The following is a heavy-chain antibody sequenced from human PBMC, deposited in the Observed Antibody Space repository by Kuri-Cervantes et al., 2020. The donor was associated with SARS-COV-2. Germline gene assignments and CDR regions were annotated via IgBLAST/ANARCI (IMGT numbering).Heavy chain of an antibody. CDR2: INPNSGGT. Sequence: ASVKVSCKASGYTFTGCYMHWVRQAPGQGLEWMGWINPNSGGTNYAQKFQGRVTMTRDTSISTAYMELSRLRSDDTAVYYCATPSYYDSSGSYDAFDIWGQGTMVTVSS. CDR1: GYTFTGCY. D-gene: IGHD3-22*01. V-gene: IGHV1-2*02. CDR3: ATPSYYDSSGSYDAFDI. J-gene: IGHJ3*02.